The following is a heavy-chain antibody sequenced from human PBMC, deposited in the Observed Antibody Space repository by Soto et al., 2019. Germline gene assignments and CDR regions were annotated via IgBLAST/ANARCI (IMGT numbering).Heavy chain of an antibody. J-gene: IGHJ5*02. CDR2: IIPIFGTA. Sequence: GASVKVSCKASGGTFSSYAISWVRQAPGQGLEWMGGIIPIFGTANYAQKFQGRVTITADESTSTAYMELSSLRSEDTAVYYCARAYTIFGVVTKGRNWFDPWGQGTLVTVSS. D-gene: IGHD3-3*01. CDR1: GGTFSSYA. V-gene: IGHV1-69*13. CDR3: ARAYTIFGVVTKGRNWFDP.